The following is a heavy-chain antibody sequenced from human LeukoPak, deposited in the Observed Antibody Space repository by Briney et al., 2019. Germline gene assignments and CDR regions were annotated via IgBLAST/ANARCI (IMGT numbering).Heavy chain of an antibody. J-gene: IGHJ4*02. CDR1: GYTFTGYY. Sequence: ASVKVSCKASGYTFTGYYMPWVRQAPGQGLEWMGWINPNSGGTNYAQKFQGRVTMTRDTSISTAYMELSRLRSDDTAVYYCVTLLSNAAFDYWGQGTLVTVSS. CDR2: INPNSGGT. V-gene: IGHV1-2*02. CDR3: VTLLSNAAFDY. D-gene: IGHD6-25*01.